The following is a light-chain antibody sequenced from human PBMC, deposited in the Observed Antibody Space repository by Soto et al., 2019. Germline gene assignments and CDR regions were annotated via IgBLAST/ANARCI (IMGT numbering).Light chain of an antibody. Sequence: QSVLTQPPSVSGAPGQRVTISCSGNSSNIGAGYDAHWYQLLPGTAPKLLIFGFTSRPSGVPDRFSGSQSDTSASLAITGLQAYDEAYYYCQSFDRSLNSWVFGGGTKLTVL. J-gene: IGLJ3*02. CDR3: QSFDRSLNSWV. V-gene: IGLV1-40*01. CDR2: GFT. CDR1: SSNIGAGYD.